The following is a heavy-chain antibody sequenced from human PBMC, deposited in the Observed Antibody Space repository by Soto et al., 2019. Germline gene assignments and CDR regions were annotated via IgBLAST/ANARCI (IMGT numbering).Heavy chain of an antibody. CDR1: GGTFSSYA. CDR2: IIPIFGTA. V-gene: IGHV1-69*13. J-gene: IGHJ6*02. Sequence: SVKVSCKASGGTFSSYAISWVRQAPGQGLEWMGGIIPIFGTANYAQKFQGRVTITADESTSTAYMELSSLRSEDTAVYYCARSDSSGYCYHYDRMDVWGQGTTVT. CDR3: ARSDSSGYCYHYDRMDV. D-gene: IGHD3-22*01.